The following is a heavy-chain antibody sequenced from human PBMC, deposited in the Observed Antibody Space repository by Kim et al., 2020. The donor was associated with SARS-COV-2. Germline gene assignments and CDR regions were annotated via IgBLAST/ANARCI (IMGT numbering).Heavy chain of an antibody. V-gene: IGHV1-3*01. Sequence: ASVKVSCKASGYTFTSYAMHWVRQAPGQRLEWMGWINAGNGNTKYSQKFQGRVTITRDTSASTAYMELSSLRSDDTAVYYCARVGEAAAGFYGMDVWGQGTTVTVSS. CDR1: GYTFTSYA. CDR2: INAGNGNT. CDR3: ARVGEAAAGFYGMDV. J-gene: IGHJ6*02. D-gene: IGHD6-13*01.